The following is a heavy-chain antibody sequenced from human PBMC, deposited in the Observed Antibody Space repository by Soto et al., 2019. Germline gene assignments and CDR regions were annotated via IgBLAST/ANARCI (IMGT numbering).Heavy chain of an antibody. CDR2: ISYDGSNK. V-gene: IGHV3-30-3*01. CDR3: ARSSALTSYGMDV. CDR1: GFTFSSYA. Sequence: QVQLVESGGGVVQPGRSLRLSCAASGFTFSSYAMNWVRQAPGKGLEWVAVISYDGSNKYYADSVKGRFTIARDNSKNTLYLQMNSLIAEDTAVYYCARSSALTSYGMDVWGRGTTVTVSS. D-gene: IGHD3-3*01. J-gene: IGHJ6*01.